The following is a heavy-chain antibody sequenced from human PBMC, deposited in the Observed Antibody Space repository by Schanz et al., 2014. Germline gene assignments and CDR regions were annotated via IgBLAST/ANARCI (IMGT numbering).Heavy chain of an antibody. CDR2: ISTSSGYT. J-gene: IGHJ4*02. CDR1: GIDFSSYS. CDR3: ARDDSPSTKPFDS. D-gene: IGHD2-21*01. Sequence: EVQLVESGGGLVKPGGSLRLSCAASGIDFSSYSMNWVRQAPGKGLEWVSTISTSSGYTYYADSVNGPFTIARDNGQNSLSLQLNSLRAEDTAVYYCARDDSPSTKPFDSWGQGTLVSVSS. V-gene: IGHV3-21*01.